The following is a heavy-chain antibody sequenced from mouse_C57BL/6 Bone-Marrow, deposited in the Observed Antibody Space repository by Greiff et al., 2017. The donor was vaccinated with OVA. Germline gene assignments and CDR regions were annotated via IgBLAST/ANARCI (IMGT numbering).Heavy chain of an antibody. CDR3: ARTIYSSAMDY. V-gene: IGHV3-6*01. CDR1: GYSITSGYY. D-gene: IGHD2-12*01. J-gene: IGHJ4*01. Sequence: EVQLVESGPGLVKPSQSLSLTCSVTGYSITSGYYWNWIRQFPGNKLEWMGYISYDGSNNYNPSLKNRISITRDTSKNQFFLKLNSVTTEDTATYYCARTIYSSAMDYWGQGTSVTVSS. CDR2: ISYDGSN.